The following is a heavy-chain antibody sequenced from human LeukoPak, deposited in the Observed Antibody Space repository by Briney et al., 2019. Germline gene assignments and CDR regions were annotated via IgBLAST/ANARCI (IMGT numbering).Heavy chain of an antibody. CDR2: INQDGTDK. J-gene: IGHJ4*02. V-gene: IGHV3-7*03. CDR1: GFTFTTYW. Sequence: GGSLRLSCAASGFTFTTYWMSWIRQAPGKGLEWVANINQDGTDKYYVDSVKGRFTFSRDNAQDSLYLQMSSLRVEDTAVYYCVTYSTGLYKGLEFWGQGTQVTVSS. CDR3: VTYSTGLYKGLEF. D-gene: IGHD2-8*02.